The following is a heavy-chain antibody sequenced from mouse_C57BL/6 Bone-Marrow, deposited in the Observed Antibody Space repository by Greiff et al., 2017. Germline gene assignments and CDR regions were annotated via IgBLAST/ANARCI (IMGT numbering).Heavy chain of an antibody. CDR3: AREGISGYAWFAY. Sequence: QVQLKESGAELMKPVASVKLSCKATGYTFTGYWIEWVKQRPGHGLECIGEILPGSGSTNYNEKFKGKATFTADTTSNTAYMQLSSLTPEDSAIYYCAREGISGYAWFAYWGQGALVTVSA. J-gene: IGHJ3*01. CDR2: ILPGSGST. CDR1: GYTFTGYW. D-gene: IGHD3-2*02. V-gene: IGHV1-9*01.